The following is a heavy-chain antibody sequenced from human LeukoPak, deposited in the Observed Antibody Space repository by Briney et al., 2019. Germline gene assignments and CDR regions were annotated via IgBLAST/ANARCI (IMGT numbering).Heavy chain of an antibody. CDR3: AKTFDYYDSSGYYYVIDAFDI. Sequence: GGSLRLSCAASGFTFSSYGMHWVRQAPGKGLEWVAFIRYDGSNKYYADSVKGRFTISRDNSKNTLYLQMNSLRAEDTAVYYCAKTFDYYDSSGYYYVIDAFDIWGQGTVVTVSS. V-gene: IGHV3-30*02. D-gene: IGHD3-22*01. CDR1: GFTFSSYG. J-gene: IGHJ3*02. CDR2: IRYDGSNK.